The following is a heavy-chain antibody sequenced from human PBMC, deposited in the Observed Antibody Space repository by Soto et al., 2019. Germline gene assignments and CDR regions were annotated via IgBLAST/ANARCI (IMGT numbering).Heavy chain of an antibody. CDR3: ARDIGEQQLVLVY. CDR2: IWYDGSNK. D-gene: IGHD6-13*01. Sequence: GGSLRLSCAASGFTFSSYGMHWVRQAPGKGLEWVAVIWYDGSNKYYADSVKGRFTISRDNSKNTLYLQMNSLRAEDTAVYYCARDIGEQQLVLVYWGQGTLVTVSS. V-gene: IGHV3-33*01. J-gene: IGHJ4*02. CDR1: GFTFSSYG.